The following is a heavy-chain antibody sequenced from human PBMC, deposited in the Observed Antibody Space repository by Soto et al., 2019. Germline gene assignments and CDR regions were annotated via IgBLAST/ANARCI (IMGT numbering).Heavy chain of an antibody. CDR2: ISYDGSNK. V-gene: IGHV3-30-3*01. Sequence: VGSLRLSCAASGFTFSSYAMHWVRQAPGKGLEWVAVISYDGSNKYYADSVKGRLTISRDNSKNTLYLQMNSLRAEDTAVYYCARDGTIYSSSSPGYWGQGTLVTVSS. CDR3: ARDGTIYSSSSPGY. D-gene: IGHD6-6*01. CDR1: GFTFSSYA. J-gene: IGHJ4*02.